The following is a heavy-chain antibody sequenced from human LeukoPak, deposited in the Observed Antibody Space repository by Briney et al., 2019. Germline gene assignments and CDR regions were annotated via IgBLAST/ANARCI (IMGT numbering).Heavy chain of an antibody. J-gene: IGHJ6*03. CDR1: GDSASSNSAA. CDR3: AREDMAYYYYYMDV. CDR2: TYYRSKWYN. V-gene: IGHV6-1*01. D-gene: IGHD5-24*01. Sequence: KQSQTLSLTSALSGDSASSNSAAWNWIRQSPSRGLEWLVRTYYRSKWYNDYAVSVKSRITINPDTSKNQFSLQLNSVTPEDTAVYYCAREDMAYYYYYMDVWGKGTTVTVSS.